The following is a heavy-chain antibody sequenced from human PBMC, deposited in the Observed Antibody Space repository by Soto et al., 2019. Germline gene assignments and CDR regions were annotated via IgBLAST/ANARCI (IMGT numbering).Heavy chain of an antibody. D-gene: IGHD3-22*01. J-gene: IGHJ5*02. CDR3: AKDPGFYFDNSGYPNWFDP. Sequence: VQLLESGGGLVQPGGSLRLSCGASGFIFSTYAMSWVRQAPGKGLEWVSGISGGGSTIYADSVKGRFIISRDNSKNTLYLQMNSLRVEDTAVYHCAKDPGFYFDNSGYPNWFDPWGQGTLVTVSS. CDR1: GFIFSTYA. CDR2: ISGGGST. V-gene: IGHV3-23*01.